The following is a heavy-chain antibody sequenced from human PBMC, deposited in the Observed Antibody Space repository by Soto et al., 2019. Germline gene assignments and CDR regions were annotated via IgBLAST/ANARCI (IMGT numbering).Heavy chain of an antibody. D-gene: IGHD1-26*01. CDR2: INPNSGGT. V-gene: IGHV1-2*04. CDR3: ARDPDPPSGSPGLYGMDV. Sequence: GASVKVSCKASGYTFTGYYMHWVRQAPGQGLEWMGWINPNSGGTNYAQKFQGWVTMTRGTSISTAYMELSRLRSDDTAVYYCARDPDPPSGSPGLYGMDVWGQGTTVTVSS. J-gene: IGHJ6*02. CDR1: GYTFTGYY.